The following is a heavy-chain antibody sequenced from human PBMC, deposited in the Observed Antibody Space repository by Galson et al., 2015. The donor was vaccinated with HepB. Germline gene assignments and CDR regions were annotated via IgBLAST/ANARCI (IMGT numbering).Heavy chain of an antibody. V-gene: IGHV5-10-1*01. CDR2: IDPSDSYT. J-gene: IGHJ5*02. Sequence: QSGAEVKKPGESLRISCKGSGYSFTSYWISWVRQMPGKGLEWMGRIDPSDSYTNYSPSFQGHVTISADKSISTAYLQWSSLKASDTAMYYCARALRGRYQLLWANWFDPWGQGTLVTVSS. CDR1: GYSFTSYW. CDR3: ARALRGRYQLLWANWFDP. D-gene: IGHD2-2*01.